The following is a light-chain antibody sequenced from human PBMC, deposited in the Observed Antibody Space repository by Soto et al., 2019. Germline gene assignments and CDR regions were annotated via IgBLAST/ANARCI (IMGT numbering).Light chain of an antibody. J-gene: IGKJ1*01. CDR2: GAS. CDR3: QQYNSYAWT. V-gene: IGKV3D-15*01. CDR1: QTVSSN. Sequence: EIVMTQSPATLSVSPGERVTLSCRASQTVSSNLAWYQQKPGQAPRLLIYGASTRATGFPARFSGSGSGTEFTLTISSLQPDDFATYYCQQYNSYAWTFGQGTKVGIK.